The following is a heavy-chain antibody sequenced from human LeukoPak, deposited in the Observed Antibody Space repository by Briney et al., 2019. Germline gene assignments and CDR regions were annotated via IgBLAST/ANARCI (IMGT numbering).Heavy chain of an antibody. J-gene: IGHJ5*02. Sequence: GASVKVSCKASGGTFSNYAISWVRQAPGQGLEWMGGIIPIFGTANYAQKFQGRVTITADKSTSTAYMELSSLRSEDTAVYYCARETVRGTCWFDPWGQGTLVTVSS. CDR1: GGTFSNYA. V-gene: IGHV1-69*06. CDR2: IIPIFGTA. CDR3: ARETVRGTCWFDP. D-gene: IGHD3-10*01.